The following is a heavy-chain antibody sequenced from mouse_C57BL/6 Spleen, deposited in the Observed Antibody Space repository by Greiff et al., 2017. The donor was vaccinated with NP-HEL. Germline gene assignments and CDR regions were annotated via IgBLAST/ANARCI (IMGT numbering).Heavy chain of an antibody. J-gene: IGHJ4*01. Sequence: EVQLVESGGGLVQPGGSMKLSCVASGFTFSNYWMNWVRQSPEKGLEWVAQIRLKSDNYATHYAESVKGRFTISRDDSKSSVYLQMNNLRAEDTGIYYCTGGDGNYDYYAMDYWGQGTSVTVSS. CDR3: TGGDGNYDYYAMDY. D-gene: IGHD2-1*01. V-gene: IGHV6-3*01. CDR1: GFTFSNYW. CDR2: IRLKSDNYAT.